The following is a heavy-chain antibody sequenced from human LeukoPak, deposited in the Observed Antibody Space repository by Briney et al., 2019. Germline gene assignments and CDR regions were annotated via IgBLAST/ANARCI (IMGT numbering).Heavy chain of an antibody. CDR1: GSTFSSYG. J-gene: IGHJ4*02. V-gene: IGHV3-33*01. CDR2: IWYDGSNK. Sequence: GGSLRLSCAASGSTFSSYGMHWVRQAPGKGLEWVAVIWYDGSNKYYADSVKGRFTISRDNSKNTLYLQMNSLRAEDTAVYYCARETQYSSGWYPPDYWGQGTLVTVSS. D-gene: IGHD6-19*01. CDR3: ARETQYSSGWYPPDY.